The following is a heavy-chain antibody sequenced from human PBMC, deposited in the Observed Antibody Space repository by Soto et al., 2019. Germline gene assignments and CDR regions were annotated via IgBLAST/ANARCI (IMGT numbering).Heavy chain of an antibody. CDR1: GGSISSSSYY. D-gene: IGHD6-19*01. V-gene: IGHV4-39*07. Sequence: PSETLSLTCTVSGGSISSSSYYWGWIRQPPGKGLEWIGSIYYSGSTNYNPSLKSRVTISVDTSKNQFSLKLNSVTAADTAVYYCARKYSSGWYHFDYWAQGTLVTVSS. J-gene: IGHJ4*02. CDR2: IYYSGST. CDR3: ARKYSSGWYHFDY.